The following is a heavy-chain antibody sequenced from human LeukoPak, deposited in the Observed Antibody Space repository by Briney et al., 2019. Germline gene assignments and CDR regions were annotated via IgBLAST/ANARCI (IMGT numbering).Heavy chain of an antibody. CDR3: ARSSRARYDAFDI. CDR2: MNPNIGKT. CDR1: GYSFTSYD. D-gene: IGHD2-2*01. Sequence: GASVNVSCKASGYSFTSYDIAWVRQAPGHGLEWMGWMNPNIGKTGYAQKFQGRVTMTRNTSITTAYMDLSSLRSEDTAVYYCARSSRARYDAFDIWGQGTMVTVSS. J-gene: IGHJ3*02. V-gene: IGHV1-8*01.